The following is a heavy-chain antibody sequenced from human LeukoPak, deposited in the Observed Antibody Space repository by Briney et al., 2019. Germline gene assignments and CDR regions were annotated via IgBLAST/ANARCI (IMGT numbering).Heavy chain of an antibody. V-gene: IGHV4-39*01. CDR1: GGSISSSSYY. J-gene: IGHJ4*02. Sequence: SETLSLTCTVSGGSISSSSYYWGWIRQPPGKGLEWIGSIYYSGSTYYNPSLKSRVTISVDTSKNQFSLKLSSVTAADTALYYCARCGYDYIWGSYRQYYFDYWGQGTLVTVSS. CDR3: ARCGYDYIWGSYRQYYFDY. D-gene: IGHD3-16*02. CDR2: IYYSGST.